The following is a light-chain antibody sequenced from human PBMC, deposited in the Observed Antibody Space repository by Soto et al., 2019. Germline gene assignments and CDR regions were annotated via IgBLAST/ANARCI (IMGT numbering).Light chain of an antibody. CDR2: RAS. J-gene: IGKJ4*01. CDR1: QNINTW. CDR3: QQYQSYSS. Sequence: DIQMTQSPSTLSASVGDRVTITCRASQNINTWVAWYQQKPGKAPILLIYRASSLESGVPSRFSGSGSGTEFTLTISSLQPDDFATYFCQQYQSYSSFAGGTKVDIK. V-gene: IGKV1-5*01.